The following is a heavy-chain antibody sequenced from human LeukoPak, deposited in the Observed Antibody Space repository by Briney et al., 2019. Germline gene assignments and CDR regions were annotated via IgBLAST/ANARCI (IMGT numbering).Heavy chain of an antibody. Sequence: GGSLRLSCAASGFTFDDYAMHWVRQAPGEGLEGVSGISWNSGSIGYADSVKGRFTISRDNAKNSLYLQMNSLRAEDTALYYCAKSQQWLAYNWFDPWGQGTLVTVSS. D-gene: IGHD6-19*01. CDR2: ISWNSGSI. CDR1: GFTFDDYA. V-gene: IGHV3-9*01. J-gene: IGHJ5*02. CDR3: AKSQQWLAYNWFDP.